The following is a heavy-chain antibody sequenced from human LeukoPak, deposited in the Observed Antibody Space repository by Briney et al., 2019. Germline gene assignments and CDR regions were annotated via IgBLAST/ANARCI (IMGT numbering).Heavy chain of an antibody. CDR3: ARGPGFWYCTNGVCPFDY. Sequence: SETLSLTCTVSGGSISSSSYYWGWIRQPPGKGLEWIGSIYYSGSTYYNPSLKSRVTISVDTSKNQFSLKLSSVTAADTAVYYCARGPGFWYCTNGVCPFDYWGQGTLVTVSS. V-gene: IGHV4-39*01. J-gene: IGHJ4*02. CDR1: GGSISSSSYY. CDR2: IYYSGST. D-gene: IGHD2-8*01.